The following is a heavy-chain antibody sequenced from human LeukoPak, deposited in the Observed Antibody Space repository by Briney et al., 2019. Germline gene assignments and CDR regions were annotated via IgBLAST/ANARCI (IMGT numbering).Heavy chain of an antibody. CDR2: INPNSDGV. CDR1: GYTFNDYY. CDR3: ARVKALGVVGSTTVLDP. J-gene: IGHJ5*02. D-gene: IGHD1-26*01. V-gene: IGHV1-2*02. Sequence: ASVKVPYKASGYTFNDYYIHLVRQAPGQGLEGIGWINPNSDGVNYAQRVRGRVTMTRDTSITTAYMELSSLRSDDTAIYYCARVKALGVVGSTTVLDPWGQGTLVTVSS.